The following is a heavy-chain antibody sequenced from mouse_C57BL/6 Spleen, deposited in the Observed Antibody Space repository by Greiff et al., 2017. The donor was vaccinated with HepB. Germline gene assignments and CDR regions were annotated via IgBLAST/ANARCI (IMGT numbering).Heavy chain of an antibody. CDR2: ISDGGSYT. Sequence: EVKVVESGGGLVKPGGSLKLSCAASGFTFSSYAMSWVRQTPEKRLEWVATISDGGSYTYYPDNVKGRFTISRDNAKNNLYLQMSHLKSEDTAMYYCARDQSSGYHQAWFAYWGQGTLVTVSA. CDR1: GFTFSSYA. CDR3: ARDQSSGYHQAWFAY. D-gene: IGHD3-2*02. V-gene: IGHV5-4*01. J-gene: IGHJ3*01.